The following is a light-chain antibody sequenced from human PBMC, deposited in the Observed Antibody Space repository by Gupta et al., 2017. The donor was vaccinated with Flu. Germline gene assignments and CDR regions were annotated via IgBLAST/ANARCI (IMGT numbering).Light chain of an antibody. CDR1: SSNIGAGYA. CDR3: QSYDNSLSGSEV. CDR2: GNT. V-gene: IGLV1-40*01. J-gene: IGLJ1*01. Sequence: QSVLTQPPSVSGAPGQRVTITCTGSSSNIGAGYAVHWYQQLPGAAPKLLIYGNTNRPSGVPDRFSGSKSGASASLAITGLQSEDEADYYCQSYDNSLSGSEVFGTGTKVTVL.